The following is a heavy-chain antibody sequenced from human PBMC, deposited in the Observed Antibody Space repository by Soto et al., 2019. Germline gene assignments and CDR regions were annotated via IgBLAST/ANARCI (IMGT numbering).Heavy chain of an antibody. D-gene: IGHD3-3*01. Sequence: AASVKVSCKASGYTFTSYGISWVRQAPGQGLEWMGWISAYNGNTNYAQKLQGRVTMTTDTSTSTAYMELRSLRSDDTAVYYCARVEYDFWSGYPVSFDYWGQGTLVTVSS. CDR3: ARVEYDFWSGYPVSFDY. J-gene: IGHJ4*02. CDR2: ISAYNGNT. CDR1: GYTFTSYG. V-gene: IGHV1-18*01.